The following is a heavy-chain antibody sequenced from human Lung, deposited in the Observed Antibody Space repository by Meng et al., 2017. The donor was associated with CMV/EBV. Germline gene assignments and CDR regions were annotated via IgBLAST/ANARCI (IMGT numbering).Heavy chain of an antibody. CDR2: IYYSGST. J-gene: IGHJ6*02. CDR3: ARFSTTGAYYYGMYV. CDR1: GASISSYY. D-gene: IGHD1-1*01. V-gene: IGHV4-59*01. Sequence: SETLSLXXTVSGASISSYYWSWIRQPPGRGLEYIGFIYYSGSTNYNPSLRRPVIISIDTSKNQFSLKLSSVTTADTAVYYCARFSTTGAYYYGMYVWGQGXTVTSP.